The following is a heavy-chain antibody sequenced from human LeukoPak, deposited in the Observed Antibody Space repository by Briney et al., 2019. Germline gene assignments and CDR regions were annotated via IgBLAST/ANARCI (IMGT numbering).Heavy chain of an antibody. Sequence: ASVKVSCKASGYTFTSYGISWVRQAPGQGLEWMGWISAYNGNTNYAQKFQGRVTMTRDTSISTAYMELSRLRSDDTAVYYCARDGRVTDFDYWGQGTLVTVSS. V-gene: IGHV1-18*01. CDR2: ISAYNGNT. CDR1: GYTFTSYG. D-gene: IGHD1-26*01. J-gene: IGHJ4*02. CDR3: ARDGRVTDFDY.